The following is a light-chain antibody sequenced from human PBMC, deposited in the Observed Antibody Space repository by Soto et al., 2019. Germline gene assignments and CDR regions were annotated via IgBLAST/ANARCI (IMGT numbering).Light chain of an antibody. CDR3: ISYRSETNTYV. J-gene: IGLJ1*01. Sequence: QSSLTQTGSRHDTPGQSITISCTGTSSDVGGYKYVSWYQRHPGKAPQLLISEVSNRPSWVSDRFSGSKTGNTASLTISGLQAEDEADYYCISYRSETNTYVFRTGTKVSVL. CDR1: SSDVGGYKY. CDR2: EVS. V-gene: IGLV2-14*01.